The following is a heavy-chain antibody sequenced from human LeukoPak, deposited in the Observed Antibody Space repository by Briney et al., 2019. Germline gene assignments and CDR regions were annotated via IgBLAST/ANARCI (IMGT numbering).Heavy chain of an antibody. Sequence: PSETLSLTCTVSGHSISSGYYWGWIRQPPGMGLEWIGSILHSGSTYYNPSLKSRVTMSVDTSKNQFSLKLRSVTAADTAVYYCARPSSGWRYYYYMDVWGKGTTVTISS. CDR2: ILHSGST. J-gene: IGHJ6*03. V-gene: IGHV4-38-2*02. CDR3: ARPSSGWRYYYYMDV. D-gene: IGHD6-19*01. CDR1: GHSISSGYY.